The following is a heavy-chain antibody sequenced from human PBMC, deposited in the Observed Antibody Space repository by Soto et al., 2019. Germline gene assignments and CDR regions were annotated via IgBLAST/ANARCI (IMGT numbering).Heavy chain of an antibody. D-gene: IGHD6-19*01. CDR3: ARLITVAVVGWYFDL. J-gene: IGHJ2*01. V-gene: IGHV3-23*01. Sequence: EVHLLESGGTLVQPGGALRLSCTASGFAFSSYAMSWVRQAPGKGLEWVSAISGRDDNTYYADSVTGRFTISRDNSENTLYLQMDSLRAEDTAVYYCARLITVAVVGWYFDLWGRGTLVTVSS. CDR1: GFAFSSYA. CDR2: ISGRDDNT.